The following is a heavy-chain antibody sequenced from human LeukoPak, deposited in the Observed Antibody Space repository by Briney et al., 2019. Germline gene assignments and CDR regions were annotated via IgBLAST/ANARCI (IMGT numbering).Heavy chain of an antibody. D-gene: IGHD3-22*01. CDR2: IPGSGETT. Sequence: GGSLGLSFPASGFPFSSLGLNWVGQGPGKGLDGVPSIPGSGETTHYADSVKGRFTISRDNSKNSLYLQMNSLRTEDTALYYCAKDWGAYYDSSGFYSGDFDYWGQGTLVTVSS. J-gene: IGHJ4*02. CDR1: GFPFSSLG. CDR3: AKDWGAYYDSSGFYSGDFDY. V-gene: IGHV3-43*02.